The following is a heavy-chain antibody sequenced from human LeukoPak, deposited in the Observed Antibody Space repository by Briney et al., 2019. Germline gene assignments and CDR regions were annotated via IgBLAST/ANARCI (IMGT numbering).Heavy chain of an antibody. V-gene: IGHV3-20*01. CDR2: INLNGGST. J-gene: IGHJ6*03. CDR1: GVTFSIYG. Sequence: PGGALRLSCAASGVTFSIYGMSGVRQAPGNGREWASGINLNGGSTGYAKSVKGRFTISRDKAKNSLYLQMNSLRAEDTALYHCARENVVVTPRYYYYYMDVWGKGTTVTISS. CDR3: ARENVVVTPRYYYYYMDV. D-gene: IGHD4-23*01.